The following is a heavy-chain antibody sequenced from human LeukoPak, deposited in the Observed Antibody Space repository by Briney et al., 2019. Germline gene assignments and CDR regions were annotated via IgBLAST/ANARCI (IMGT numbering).Heavy chain of an antibody. J-gene: IGHJ4*02. CDR2: ISGSGVTT. V-gene: IGHV3-23*01. Sequence: GGSLRLSCAASGFTFSSYAMSWVRQAPGKGLEWVSAISGSGVTTYYADSVKGRFTISRDNSKNTLYLQMNSLRAEDTALYCCAKDRDYYLVGFFDYWGQGTLLTVSS. CDR3: AKDRDYYLVGFFDY. D-gene: IGHD3-10*01. CDR1: GFTFSSYA.